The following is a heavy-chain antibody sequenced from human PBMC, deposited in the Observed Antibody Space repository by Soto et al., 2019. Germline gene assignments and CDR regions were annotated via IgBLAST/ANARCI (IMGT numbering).Heavy chain of an antibody. Sequence: EVQLVESGGGLVKPGGSLKLSCAASGSTFSSNTMNWVRQAPGKGLGWVPSIGPSSNPIYYADSVKGRFTISRDNAKNSLFLQMNSLRGEDTAVYHCANGGTAAGTIRHWGKGTLVTVSS. CDR3: ANGGTAAGTIRH. CDR2: IGPSSNPI. CDR1: GSTFSSNT. J-gene: IGHJ4*02. D-gene: IGHD6-13*01. V-gene: IGHV3-21*01.